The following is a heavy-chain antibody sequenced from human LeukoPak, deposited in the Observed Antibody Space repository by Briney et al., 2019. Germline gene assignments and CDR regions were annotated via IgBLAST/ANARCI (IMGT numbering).Heavy chain of an antibody. D-gene: IGHD1-26*01. V-gene: IGHV3-53*01. J-gene: IGHJ6*02. CDR3: ARDGGSGTVGGSGADYYYGMDV. CDR1: GFTVSSGC. Sequence: PGESLRLSCAVSGFTVSSGCMSWVRQAPGKGLEWVSFIYGGDATYYADSVKGRFTISRDNFKSTLYLQMNSLRAEDTAVYYCARDGGSGTVGGSGADYYYGMDVWGQGTTVSVSS. CDR2: IYGGDAT.